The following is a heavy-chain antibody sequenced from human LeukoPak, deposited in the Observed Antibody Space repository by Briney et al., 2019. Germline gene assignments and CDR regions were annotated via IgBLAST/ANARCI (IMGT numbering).Heavy chain of an antibody. CDR3: AREIYAPGNTPLDY. J-gene: IGHJ4*02. Sequence: SETLSLTCAVYGGSFSGYYWSWIRQPPGKGLEWIGEINHSGSTNYNPSLKSRVTISVDTSKNQFSLKLSSVTAADTAVYYCAREIYAPGNTPLDYWGQGTLVTVSS. D-gene: IGHD3-10*01. CDR2: INHSGST. V-gene: IGHV4-34*01. CDR1: GGSFSGYY.